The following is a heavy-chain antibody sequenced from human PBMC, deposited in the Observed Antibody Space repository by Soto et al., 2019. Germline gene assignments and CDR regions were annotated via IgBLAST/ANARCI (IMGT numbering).Heavy chain of an antibody. CDR1: GFTFSNYA. CDR2: ISYDGSNK. CDR3: ARDGTAMALNWFDP. J-gene: IGHJ5*02. V-gene: IGHV3-30-3*01. D-gene: IGHD5-18*01. Sequence: PGGSLRLSCAASGFTFSNYAIHWVRQAPGKGLEWVAVISYDGSNKFYADSVKGRFSISRDNSKNTLYLQMNSLRPEDTAVYYCARDGTAMALNWFDPWGQGTLVTVSS.